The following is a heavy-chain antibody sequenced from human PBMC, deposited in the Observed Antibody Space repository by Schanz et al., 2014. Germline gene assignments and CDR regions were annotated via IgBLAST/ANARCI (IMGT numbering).Heavy chain of an antibody. CDR1: GFTFSSHS. V-gene: IGHV3-30*18. J-gene: IGHJ4*02. Sequence: VQLVESGGGLVQPGGSLRLSCVASGFTFSSHSMNWVRQAPGKGLEWVAFISYDGNEKHYPDSVKGRFTISRDNSKNTLYLQMNSLRAEDTAVYYCAKGQLLSYYFDYWGQGTLVTVSS. CDR2: ISYDGNEK. D-gene: IGHD2-21*01. CDR3: AKGQLLSYYFDY.